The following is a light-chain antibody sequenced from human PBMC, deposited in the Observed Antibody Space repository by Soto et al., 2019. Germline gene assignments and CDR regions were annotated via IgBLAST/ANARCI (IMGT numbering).Light chain of an antibody. CDR1: SSNIGSNT. CDR3: AAWDGSLNGDV. V-gene: IGLV1-44*01. J-gene: IGLJ1*01. Sequence: QSVLTQPPSASGTPGQRVTISCSGSSSNIGSNTVNWYQQLPGTAPKLLIYSNNQRPSGAPDRCSGSKSGTSATLAISGLQSEDEADYYCAAWDGSLNGDVFGTGTKLTVL. CDR2: SNN.